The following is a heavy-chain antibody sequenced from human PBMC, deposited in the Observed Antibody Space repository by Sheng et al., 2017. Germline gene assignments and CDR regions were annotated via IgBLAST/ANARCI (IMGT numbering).Heavy chain of an antibody. Sequence: QVQLVQSGAEVKKPGSSVKVSCKASGGNFSTYAFSWVRQAPGQGLEWMGGIIPILGIPNYAQKFQGRVTITADKSTSTVYMDLSSLRSEDAAMYYCARDLSSWYNYYFDHWGQGTLVAVSS. CDR1: GGNFSTYA. CDR3: ARDLSSWYNYYFDH. D-gene: IGHD1-1*01. CDR2: IIPILGIP. V-gene: IGHV1-69*04. J-gene: IGHJ4*02.